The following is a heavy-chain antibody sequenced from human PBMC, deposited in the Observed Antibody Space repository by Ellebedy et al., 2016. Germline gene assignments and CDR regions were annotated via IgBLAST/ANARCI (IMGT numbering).Heavy chain of an antibody. J-gene: IGHJ4*02. CDR1: GFTFSSYG. Sequence: GESLKISCAASGFTFSSYGMHWVRQAPGKGLEWVAVISYDGSNKYYADSVKGRFTISRDNSKNTLYLQMNSLRAEDTAVYYCARAGFTMVRGVIPNDYWGQGTLVTVSS. CDR3: ARAGFTMVRGVIPNDY. D-gene: IGHD3-10*01. CDR2: ISYDGSNK. V-gene: IGHV3-30*03.